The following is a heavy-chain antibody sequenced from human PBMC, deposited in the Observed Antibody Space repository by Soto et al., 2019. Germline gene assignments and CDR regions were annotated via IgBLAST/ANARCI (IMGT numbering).Heavy chain of an antibody. Sequence: GASVKVSCKASGGTFSSYAISWVRQAPGQGLEWMGGIIPIFGTANYAQKFQGRVTITADESTSTAYMELSSLRSEDTAVYYCARGFIHRGYSYAWDYWGQGTLVTVYS. V-gene: IGHV1-69*13. D-gene: IGHD5-18*01. CDR1: GGTFSSYA. CDR3: ARGFIHRGYSYAWDY. J-gene: IGHJ4*02. CDR2: IIPIFGTA.